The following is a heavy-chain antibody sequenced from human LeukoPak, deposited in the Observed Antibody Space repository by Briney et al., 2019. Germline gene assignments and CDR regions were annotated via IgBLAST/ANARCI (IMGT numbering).Heavy chain of an antibody. CDR2: INPFSGGT. CDR3: ARGGYDLDY. V-gene: IGHV1-2*04. Sequence: ASLQVSCKASGYSFTDYYIHWVRRAPGQGLEWMGWINPFSGGTKYAQKFQGWVTMTRDTSISTAYMELSRLTSDDTAVYYCARGGYDLDYWGQGTLVTVSS. CDR1: GYSFTDYY. J-gene: IGHJ4*02. D-gene: IGHD3-22*01.